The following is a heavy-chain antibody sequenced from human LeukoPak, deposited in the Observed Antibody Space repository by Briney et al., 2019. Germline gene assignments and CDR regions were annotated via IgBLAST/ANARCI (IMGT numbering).Heavy chain of an antibody. CDR2: ISSTSSDI. D-gene: IGHD3-16*01. CDR3: ARDGDMDV. J-gene: IGHJ6*03. V-gene: IGHV3-21*01. Sequence: GGSLRLSCAASGFTFHDYGMSWVRQVPGKGLEWVSSISSTSSDIYYAESVKGRFTISRDNAKNSLYLQMNSLRADDTAVYYWARDGDMDVWGKGTTVSISS. CDR1: GFTFHDYG.